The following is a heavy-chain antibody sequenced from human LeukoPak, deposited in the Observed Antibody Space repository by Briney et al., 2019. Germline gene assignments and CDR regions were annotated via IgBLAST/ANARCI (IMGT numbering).Heavy chain of an antibody. CDR3: ASSFSRNGGDQTDHYYYYMDV. J-gene: IGHJ6*03. CDR2: INPNSGGT. V-gene: IGHV1-2*02. Sequence: EASVKVSCKASGYTFTGYYMRWVRQAPGQGLEWMGWINPNSGGTNYAQKFQGRVTMTRDTSISTAYMELSRLRSDDTAVYYCASSFSRNGGDQTDHYYYYMDVWGKGTTVTISS. CDR1: GYTFTGYY. D-gene: IGHD1-1*01.